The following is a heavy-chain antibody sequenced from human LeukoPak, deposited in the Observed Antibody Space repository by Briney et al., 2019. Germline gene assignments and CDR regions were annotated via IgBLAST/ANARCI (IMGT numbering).Heavy chain of an antibody. CDR1: GYTFTSYY. V-gene: IGHV1-46*01. CDR3: AREGSGSYDFDY. CDR2: INPGDGST. Sequence: ASVKVSCKASGYTFTSYYLHWVRQAPGQGLEWMGIINPGDGSTSYAQKFQGRVTMTRDTSTSTVYMELSSLRFEDTAVYYCAREGSGSYDFDYWGQGTLVTVSS. D-gene: IGHD1-26*01. J-gene: IGHJ4*02.